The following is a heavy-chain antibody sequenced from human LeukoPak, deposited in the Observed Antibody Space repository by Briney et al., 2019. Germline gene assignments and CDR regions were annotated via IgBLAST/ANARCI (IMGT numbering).Heavy chain of an antibody. CDR1: GFTVSSNY. D-gene: IGHD4-11*01. CDR3: ANSLTTDYYMNV. J-gene: IGHJ6*03. CDR2: IYSGGST. V-gene: IGHV3-66*02. Sequence: GGSLRLSCAASGFTVSSNYMSWVRQAPGKGLEWVPVIYSGGSTYYADSVKGRFTISRDNSKNTLYLQMNSLRAEDTAVYYYANSLTTDYYMNVWGKGTTVTVSS.